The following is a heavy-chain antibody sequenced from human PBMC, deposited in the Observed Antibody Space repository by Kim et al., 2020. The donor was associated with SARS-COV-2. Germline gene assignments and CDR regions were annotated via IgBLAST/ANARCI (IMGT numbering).Heavy chain of an antibody. V-gene: IGHV1-18*01. D-gene: IGHD3-22*01. Sequence: YAQKLQGRVTMTTDTATSTAYMELRSLRSDDTAVYYCAREPNYYDSSGYLYWGQGTLVTVSS. J-gene: IGHJ4*02. CDR3: AREPNYYDSSGYLY.